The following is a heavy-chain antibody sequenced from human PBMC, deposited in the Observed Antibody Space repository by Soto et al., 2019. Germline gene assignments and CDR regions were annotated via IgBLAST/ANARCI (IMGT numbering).Heavy chain of an antibody. CDR2: ISSDGSSS. D-gene: IGHD2-15*01. J-gene: IGHJ4*02. CDR1: GVTLSNFW. CDR3: TRGDTSKLLPHFDY. V-gene: IGHV3-74*01. Sequence: EVELEESGGGLVQPGGSLRLSCAASGVTLSNFWVHWVRQVPGKGLMWVSRISSDGSSSSYADSVKGRFTISRDNYKKTVFLQMNSLGVEDSGVYYCTRGDTSKLLPHFDYWGQGTLVTVSS.